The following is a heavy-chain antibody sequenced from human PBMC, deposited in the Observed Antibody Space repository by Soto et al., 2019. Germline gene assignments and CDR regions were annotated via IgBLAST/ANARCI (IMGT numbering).Heavy chain of an antibody. CDR3: ASHRWSGLSFDAFDI. V-gene: IGHV1-69*13. D-gene: IGHD3-3*01. J-gene: IGHJ3*02. CDR2: IIPIFGTA. CDR1: GGTFSSYA. Sequence: SVKVSCKASGGTFSSYAVSWVRQAPGQGLEWMGGIIPIFGTANYAQKFQGRVTITADESTSTAYMELSSLRSEDTAVYYCASHRWSGLSFDAFDIWGQGTMVTVSS.